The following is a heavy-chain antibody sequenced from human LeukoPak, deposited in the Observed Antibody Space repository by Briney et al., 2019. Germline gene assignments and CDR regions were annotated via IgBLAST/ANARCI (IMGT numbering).Heavy chain of an antibody. J-gene: IGHJ4*02. V-gene: IGHV4-59*01. D-gene: IGHD4-17*01. CDR3: ARGYGDFRVEGRYFHS. CDR2: VHYSGTT. Sequence: SETLSLTCTVSDGSITNDDWSWVRQPPGKGLEFIGHVHYSGTTNYKPSLRSRVTISIATSKQQFFLKLKSVTAADTAVYYCARGYGDFRVEGRYFHSWGQGTLVTVSS. CDR1: DGSITNDD.